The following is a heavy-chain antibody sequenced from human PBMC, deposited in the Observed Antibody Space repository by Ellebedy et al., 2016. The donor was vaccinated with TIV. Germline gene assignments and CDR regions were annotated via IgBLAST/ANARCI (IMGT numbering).Heavy chain of an antibody. Sequence: GESLKISCAASGFTFSSYWMHWVRQAPGKGLEWVSTISHTGTRTYYTNSVEGRFIISRDISKRALYLQMNSLRAEDTAVYYCAKGRGGGSDASAPRYYFDSWGLGTLVTVSS. CDR1: GFTFSSYW. V-gene: IGHV3-23*01. CDR3: AKGRGGGSDASAPRYYFDS. CDR2: ISHTGTRT. D-gene: IGHD3-10*01. J-gene: IGHJ4*02.